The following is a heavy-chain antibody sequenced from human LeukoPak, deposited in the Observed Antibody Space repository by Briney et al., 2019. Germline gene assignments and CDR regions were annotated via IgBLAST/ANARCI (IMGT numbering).Heavy chain of an antibody. V-gene: IGHV3-11*01. Sequence: GGSLRLSCAASGFTFSDYYMSWVRQAPGKGLEWMSSISGSGNTIYYADSAMGRFTISRDNAKNSLYLLMNSLTAEDTAVYYCARDRSGGTYYYDSSGYSFWGQGTLVTVSS. CDR3: ARDRSGGTYYYDSSGYSF. D-gene: IGHD3-22*01. CDR2: ISGSGNTI. J-gene: IGHJ4*02. CDR1: GFTFSDYY.